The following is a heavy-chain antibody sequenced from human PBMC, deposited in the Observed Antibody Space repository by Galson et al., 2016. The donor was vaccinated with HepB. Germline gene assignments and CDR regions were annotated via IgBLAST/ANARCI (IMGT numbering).Heavy chain of an antibody. Sequence: SVKVSCEASGYRFTTYGISWVRQAPGKGLEWLGWIGAHSSNTIYAQTFQDRVTMTRDKSASTVYLELRSLRPDDTAVYYCARDGQFRFDYWGQGTLVTVPS. CDR3: ARDGQFRFDY. D-gene: IGHD3/OR15-3a*01. V-gene: IGHV1-18*04. J-gene: IGHJ4*02. CDR2: IGAHSSNT. CDR1: GYRFTTYG.